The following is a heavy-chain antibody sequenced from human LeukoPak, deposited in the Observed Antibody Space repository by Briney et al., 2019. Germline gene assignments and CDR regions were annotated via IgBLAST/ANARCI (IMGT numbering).Heavy chain of an antibody. J-gene: IGHJ4*02. CDR1: GFTFSSYA. CDR2: VSASGGST. D-gene: IGHD5-18*01. Sequence: GGCLRLSCAASGFTFSSYAMSWVRQAPGKGLEWVSGVSASGGSTYYAASVKGRFTISRDNSKNTLYLQMNSLRAEDTAVYYCAKARAYSYASDYWGQGTLVTVSS. CDR3: AKARAYSYASDY. V-gene: IGHV3-23*01.